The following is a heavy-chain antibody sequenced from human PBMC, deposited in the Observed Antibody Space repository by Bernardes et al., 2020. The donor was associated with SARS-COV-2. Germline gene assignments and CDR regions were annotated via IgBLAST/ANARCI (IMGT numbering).Heavy chain of an antibody. CDR2: INYSGRT. CDR1: GGSFSPYY. D-gene: IGHD3-10*01. Sequence: TLSLTSGVSGGSFSPYYWSWIRQPPGQGLQWIGEINYSGRTKYNPSLKSRVTISVDTSKKQFSVNLKSLTAADTAVYYCATGRFGEAPFHHWGQGTLVTVSS. J-gene: IGHJ1*01. V-gene: IGHV4-34*01. CDR3: ATGRFGEAPFHH.